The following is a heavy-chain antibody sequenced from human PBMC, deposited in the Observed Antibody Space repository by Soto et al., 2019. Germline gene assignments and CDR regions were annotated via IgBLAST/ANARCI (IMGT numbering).Heavy chain of an antibody. CDR1: GGTFSSYA. J-gene: IGHJ6*02. D-gene: IGHD2-21*01. Sequence: SVKVSCKASGGTFSSYAISWVRQAPGQGLEWMGGIVPIFGTANYAQKFQGRVTITADESTSTAYMELSSLRSEDTAVYYCARDEYCGGDCFYGMDVWGQGTTVTVSS. V-gene: IGHV1-69*13. CDR3: ARDEYCGGDCFYGMDV. CDR2: IVPIFGTA.